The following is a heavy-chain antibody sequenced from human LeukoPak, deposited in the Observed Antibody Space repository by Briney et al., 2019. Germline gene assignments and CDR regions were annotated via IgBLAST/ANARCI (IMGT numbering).Heavy chain of an antibody. Sequence: GGSLRLSCAASGFTFSSYAMSWVRQAPGKGLEWVSVISSSGGNTYYTDSVKGRFTVSRDISKNTMYLQMNSLRAEDTALYYCAKARRDGYNLFDCWGQGTLVTVSS. V-gene: IGHV3-23*01. J-gene: IGHJ4*02. CDR3: AKARRDGYNLFDC. D-gene: IGHD5-24*01. CDR1: GFTFSSYA. CDR2: ISSSGGNT.